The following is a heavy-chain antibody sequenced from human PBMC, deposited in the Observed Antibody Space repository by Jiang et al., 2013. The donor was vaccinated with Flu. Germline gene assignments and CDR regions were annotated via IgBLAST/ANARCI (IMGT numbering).Heavy chain of an antibody. CDR3: ARGGGVTLIPRALSY. CDR2: ISPSGNTI. J-gene: IGHJ1*01. Sequence: GGLVKPGGSLRLSCVASGFSFTDYSMTWIRQAPGKGLEWVSYISPSGNTIYYADSLKGRFTISRDNAKNSLFLQMHSLRAEDTAVYYCARGGGVTLIPRALSYWGQGTQVTVSS. V-gene: IGHV3-11*01. CDR1: GFSFTDYS. D-gene: IGHD2-8*01.